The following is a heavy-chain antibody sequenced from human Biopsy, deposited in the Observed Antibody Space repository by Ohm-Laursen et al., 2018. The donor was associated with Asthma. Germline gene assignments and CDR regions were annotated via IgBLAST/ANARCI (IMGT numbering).Heavy chain of an antibody. D-gene: IGHD2-2*01. CDR3: ARGPEYVRSSGALDY. Sequence: SSVKVSCKASGDSFSNYAISWVRQAPGQGLEWMGGLIPALGAPDHAQMFEGRVTISADDSTSTAYTELSSLSSEDTALYYCARGPEYVRSSGALDYWGQGTLVTVSS. CDR2: LIPALGAP. J-gene: IGHJ4*02. V-gene: IGHV1-69*01. CDR1: GDSFSNYA.